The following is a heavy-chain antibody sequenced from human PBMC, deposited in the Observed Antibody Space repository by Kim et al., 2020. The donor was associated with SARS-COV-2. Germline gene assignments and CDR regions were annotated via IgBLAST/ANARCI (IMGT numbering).Heavy chain of an antibody. Sequence: TNYAQKLQGRVTMTTDTSTSTAYMELRSLRSDDTAVYYCARDHSSSWYDYWGQGTLVTVSS. D-gene: IGHD6-13*01. CDR3: ARDHSSSWYDY. V-gene: IGHV1-18*01. CDR2: T. J-gene: IGHJ4*02.